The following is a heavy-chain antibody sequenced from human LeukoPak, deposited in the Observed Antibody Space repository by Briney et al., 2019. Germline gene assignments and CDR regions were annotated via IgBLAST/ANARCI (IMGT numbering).Heavy chain of an antibody. J-gene: IGHJ3*02. CDR1: GYAINIDYS. D-gene: IGHD3-3*01. CDR2: ISPKGIT. Sequence: SETLSLTCSVSGYAINIDYSWGWVRQSPGKGLEWIGVISPKGITYYNPSLRGRVTISEDTSKNEFSLKLSSVTAADTAVYYCARDGYYAAFDIWGQGTMVTVSS. CDR3: ARDGYYAAFDI. V-gene: IGHV4-38-2*02.